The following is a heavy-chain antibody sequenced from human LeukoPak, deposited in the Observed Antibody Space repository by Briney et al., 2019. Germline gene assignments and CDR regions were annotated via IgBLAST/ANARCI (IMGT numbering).Heavy chain of an antibody. CDR1: GGTFSSYG. V-gene: IGHV3-30*02. Sequence: GGSLRLFCAASGGTFSSYGMHWVRQAPGTGLEWVAFRRYDGSNKYYADSVKGRFTISRDNSKNTLYLQMNSLRAEDTAVYYCAKERRYYDSSGYYYGVLDYWGQGTLVTVSS. J-gene: IGHJ4*02. CDR2: RRYDGSNK. D-gene: IGHD3-22*01. CDR3: AKERRYYDSSGYYYGVLDY.